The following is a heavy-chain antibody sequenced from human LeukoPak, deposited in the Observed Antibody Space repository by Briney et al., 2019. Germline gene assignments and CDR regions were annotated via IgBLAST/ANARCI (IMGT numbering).Heavy chain of an antibody. V-gene: IGHV4-39*07. CDR2: IYHSGST. CDR1: GGSISSGSYY. Sequence: SETLSPTCTVSGGSISSGSYYWSWIRQPPGKGLGWIGSIYHSGSTYYNPSLKSRVTISVDTSKNQFSLKLSSVTAADTAVYYCARVGYWGQGTLVTVSS. CDR3: ARVGY. J-gene: IGHJ4*02.